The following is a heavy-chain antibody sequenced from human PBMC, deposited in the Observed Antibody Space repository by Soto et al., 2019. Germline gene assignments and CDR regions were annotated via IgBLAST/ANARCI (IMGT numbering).Heavy chain of an antibody. J-gene: IGHJ3*02. CDR2: IIPIFGTA. CDR3: AGDDSPYDAFDN. Sequence: ASVKVSCKASGGTFSSYAISWVRQAPGQGLEWMGGIIPIFGTANYAQKFQGRVTITADESTSTAYMELSSLRSEDTAAYYCAGDDSPYDAFDNWGQGTMVTVAS. CDR1: GGTFSSYA. D-gene: IGHD4-4*01. V-gene: IGHV1-69*13.